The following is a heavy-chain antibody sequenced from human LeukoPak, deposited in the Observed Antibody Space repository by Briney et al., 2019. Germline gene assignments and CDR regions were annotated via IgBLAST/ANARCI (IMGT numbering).Heavy chain of an antibody. V-gene: IGHV3-21*01. D-gene: IGHD5-18*01. CDR2: ISSSSSYI. Sequence: GGSLRLSCAASGFTFSTYSMNWVRQAPGKGLECVSSISSSSSYIYYADSVKGRFTISRDNAKNSLYLQMNGLRAEDTAVYYCARDRGYSYGPFDYWGQGTLVTVSS. CDR1: GFTFSTYS. CDR3: ARDRGYSYGPFDY. J-gene: IGHJ4*02.